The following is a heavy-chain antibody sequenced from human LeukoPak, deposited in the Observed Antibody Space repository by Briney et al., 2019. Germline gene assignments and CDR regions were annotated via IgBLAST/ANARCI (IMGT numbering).Heavy chain of an antibody. J-gene: IGHJ4*02. D-gene: IGHD5-18*01. Sequence: QAGGSLRLSCAASGFTFCSYGMHWVRQAPGKGLEWVAVISYDGSNKYYADSVKGRFTISRDNSKNTLYLQMNSLRAEDTAVYYCAKDLNSYGVFDYWGQGTLVTVSS. CDR2: ISYDGSNK. V-gene: IGHV3-30*18. CDR1: GFTFCSYG. CDR3: AKDLNSYGVFDY.